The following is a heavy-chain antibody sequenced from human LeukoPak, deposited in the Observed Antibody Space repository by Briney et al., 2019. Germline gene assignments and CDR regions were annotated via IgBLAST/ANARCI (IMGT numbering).Heavy chain of an antibody. CDR2: IKQDGSEK. Sequence: GGSLRLSCAASGFTFSSYWMSWVRQAPGKGLEWVANIKQDGSEKYYVDSVKGRFTISRDNAKNSLYLQMNSLRAEDTAVYYCARRSSLRYFDWLSFYFDYWGRGTLVTVSS. CDR1: GFTFSSYW. D-gene: IGHD3-9*01. V-gene: IGHV3-7*01. J-gene: IGHJ4*02. CDR3: ARRSSLRYFDWLSFYFDY.